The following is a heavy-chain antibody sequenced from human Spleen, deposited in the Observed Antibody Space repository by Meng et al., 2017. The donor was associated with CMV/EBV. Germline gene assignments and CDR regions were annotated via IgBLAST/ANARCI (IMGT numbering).Heavy chain of an antibody. Sequence: ASVKVSCKASGYTFTSYYMHWVRQAPGQGLEWMGIINPSGGSTSYAQKFQGRVTMTRDTSTNTVYMQLSSLRSEDTAVYYCARVGGGYSGYDYGHDAFDIWGQGTMVTVSS. CDR2: INPSGGST. CDR3: ARVGGGYSGYDYGHDAFDI. D-gene: IGHD5-12*01. CDR1: GYTFTSYY. V-gene: IGHV1-46*01. J-gene: IGHJ3*02.